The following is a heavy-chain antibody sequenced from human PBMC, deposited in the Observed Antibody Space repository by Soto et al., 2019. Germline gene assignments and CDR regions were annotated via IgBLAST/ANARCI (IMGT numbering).Heavy chain of an antibody. J-gene: IGHJ4*02. CDR1: GFTFSNYG. CDR3: ARTPKSSPYYFDY. V-gene: IGHV3-33*01. Sequence: QVQLVESGGGVVQPGRSLRLSCAASGFTFSNYGMHWVRQAPGKGLEWVAVIWYDGSNKYYADSVKGRFTISRDSSKNTLYLQMNSLRAEDTAVYYCARTPKSSPYYFDYWGQGTPVTVSS. CDR2: IWYDGSNK.